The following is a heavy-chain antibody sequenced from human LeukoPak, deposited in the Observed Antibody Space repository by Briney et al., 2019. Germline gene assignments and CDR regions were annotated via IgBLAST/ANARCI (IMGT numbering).Heavy chain of an antibody. J-gene: IGHJ4*02. D-gene: IGHD5-24*01. CDR2: VKSRSDGGTA. Sequence: GGSLTLSCAASGFTFINAWMTWVRQVPGKGLEWVGRVKSRSDGGTAEYAAPVTGRFTISRDDSKDTVLLQMNSLRAEDTAVYYCARTLDGYNYLYYFDYWGQGTLVTVSS. V-gene: IGHV3-15*01. CDR3: ARTLDGYNYLYYFDY. CDR1: GFTFINAW.